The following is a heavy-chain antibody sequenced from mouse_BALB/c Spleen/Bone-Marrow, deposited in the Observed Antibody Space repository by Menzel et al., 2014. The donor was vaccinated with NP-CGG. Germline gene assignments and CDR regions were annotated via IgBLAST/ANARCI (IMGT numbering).Heavy chain of an antibody. CDR2: IFPGDGST. V-gene: IGHV1-85*01. D-gene: IGHD2-4*01. CDR3: ARRVYYDYDGGAWFAY. Sequence: VQLQESGAELVKPGAPVKLSCKASGYTFTSYDINWVRQRPEQGLEWIGWIFPGDGSTKYNEKFKGKATLTTDKSSSTAYMQLSRLTSEDSAVYFCARRVYYDYDGGAWFAYWGQGTLVTVSA. CDR1: GYTFTSYD. J-gene: IGHJ3*01.